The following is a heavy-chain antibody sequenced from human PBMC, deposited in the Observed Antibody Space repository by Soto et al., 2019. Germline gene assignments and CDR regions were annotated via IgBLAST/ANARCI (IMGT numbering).Heavy chain of an antibody. Sequence: GGSLRLSCSASGFTFSSYAMHWVRQAPGEGLEWVAVISYDGSNKYYADSVKGRFTISRDNAKNSLYLQMNSLRAEDTAVYYCARDPDSGSYYGRYFQHWGQGTLVTVSS. J-gene: IGHJ1*01. D-gene: IGHD1-26*01. V-gene: IGHV3-30-3*01. CDR3: ARDPDSGSYYGRYFQH. CDR1: GFTFSSYA. CDR2: ISYDGSNK.